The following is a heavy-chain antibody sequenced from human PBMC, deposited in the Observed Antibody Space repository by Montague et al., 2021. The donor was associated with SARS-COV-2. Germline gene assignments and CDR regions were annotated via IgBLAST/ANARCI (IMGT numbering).Heavy chain of an antibody. D-gene: IGHD3-10*01. CDR2: INQSGRT. J-gene: IGHJ4*02. V-gene: IGHV4-34*01. Sequence: SETLSLTCAVYGGSFSGYYWSWIRQPPEKGLEWIGEINQSGRTNNNPSLKSRVIISVDTSKNQFSLKLSSVTAADTAVYYCARRGSSVWGVTVSAKLDYWGQGILVIASS. CDR3: ARRGSSVWGVTVSAKLDY. CDR1: GGSFSGYY.